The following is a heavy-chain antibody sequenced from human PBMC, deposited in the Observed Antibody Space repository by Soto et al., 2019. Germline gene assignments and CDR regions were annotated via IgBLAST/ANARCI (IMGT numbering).Heavy chain of an antibody. J-gene: IGHJ6*02. Sequence: ASVKVSCKSSGYTFTAYYMHWVRQAPGQGLEWMGWISPNSGGSKYAQKFEGRVTLTRDSSINTVNMEISRLTYDDTAVYYCARDVGDCSGTSCQNHYALDVWGQATTVTVSS. CDR1: GYTFTAYY. D-gene: IGHD2-2*01. CDR3: ARDVGDCSGTSCQNHYALDV. V-gene: IGHV1-2*02. CDR2: ISPNSGGS.